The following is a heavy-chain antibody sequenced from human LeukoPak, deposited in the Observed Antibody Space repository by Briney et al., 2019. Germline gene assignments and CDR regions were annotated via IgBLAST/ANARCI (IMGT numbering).Heavy chain of an antibody. V-gene: IGHV4-39*07. CDR2: IYYSGST. J-gene: IGHJ4*02. CDR1: GGSISSSSYY. D-gene: IGHD3-10*01. CDR3: ARRPYTYGSGNKYWFDY. Sequence: PSETLSLTCTVSGGSISSSSYYWGWIRQPPGKGLEWIGSIYYSGSTYYNPSLKSRVTISVDTSKNQFSLKLSSVTAADTAVYYCARRPYTYGSGNKYWFDYWGQGTLVTVSS.